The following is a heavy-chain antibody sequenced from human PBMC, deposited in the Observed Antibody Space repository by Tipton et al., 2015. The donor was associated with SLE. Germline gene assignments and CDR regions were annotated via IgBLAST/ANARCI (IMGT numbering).Heavy chain of an antibody. V-gene: IGHV3-23*01. Sequence: SLRLSCAASGFTFSSYAMSWVRQAPGKGLEWVSAISGSGGSTYYADSVKGRFTISRDNSKNTLYLQMNSLRAEDTAVYYCAKSSEDIVVVVAATGYYFDYWGQGTLVTVSS. J-gene: IGHJ4*02. D-gene: IGHD2-15*01. CDR1: GFTFSSYA. CDR2: ISGSGGST. CDR3: AKSSEDIVVVVAATGYYFDY.